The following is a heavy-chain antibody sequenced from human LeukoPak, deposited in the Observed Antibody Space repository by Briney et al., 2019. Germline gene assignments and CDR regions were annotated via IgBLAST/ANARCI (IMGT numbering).Heavy chain of an antibody. V-gene: IGHV1-18*01. D-gene: IGHD5-12*01. CDR2: ISAYNGNT. CDR1: GYTFTSYG. Sequence: ASVKVSCKASGYTFTSYGISWVRQAPGQGLEWMGWISAYNGNTNYAQKLQGRVTMTTDTSTRTAYMELRSLRSDDTAVYYCARARVNIVATKNFDYWGQGTLVTVSS. CDR3: ARARVNIVATKNFDY. J-gene: IGHJ4*02.